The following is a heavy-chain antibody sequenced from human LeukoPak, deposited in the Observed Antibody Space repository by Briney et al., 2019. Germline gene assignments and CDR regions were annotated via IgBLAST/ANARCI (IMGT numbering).Heavy chain of an antibody. CDR2: ISYDGSNK. J-gene: IGHJ3*02. V-gene: IGHV3-30*18. CDR3: ANSPGVYDSSGYLIDAFDI. Sequence: GGSLRLSCAASGFTFSSYGMHWVRQAPGEGLEWVAVISYDGSNKYYADSVKGRFTISRDNSKNTLYLQMNSLRAEDTAVHYCANSPGVYDSSGYLIDAFDIWGQGTMVTVSS. D-gene: IGHD3-22*01. CDR1: GFTFSSYG.